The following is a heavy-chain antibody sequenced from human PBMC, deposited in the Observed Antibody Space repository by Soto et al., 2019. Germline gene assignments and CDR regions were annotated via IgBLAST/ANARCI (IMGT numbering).Heavy chain of an antibody. V-gene: IGHV4-34*01. D-gene: IGHD3-9*01. CDR1: GGSFSGYY. J-gene: IGHJ4*02. CDR2: INHSGST. Sequence: PSETLSLTCAVYGGSFSGYYWSWIRQPPGKGLEWIGEINHSGSTNYNPSLKSRVTISVDTSKNQFSLKLSSVTAADTAVYYCARGTRVLRYFDWLLYLDYWGQGTLVTVSS. CDR3: ARGTRVLRYFDWLLYLDY.